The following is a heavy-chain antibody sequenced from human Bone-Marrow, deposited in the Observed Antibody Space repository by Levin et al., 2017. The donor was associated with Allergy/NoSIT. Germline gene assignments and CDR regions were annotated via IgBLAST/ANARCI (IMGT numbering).Heavy chain of an antibody. Sequence: SETLSLTCAVSGDSIISGNWWTWIRQTPGKGLEWIGQVVHSGSTNYNPSLQSRVTMSVDKSKNQFSLRLNSMTAADTAVYYCARALSRYSYGQSYFDYWGQGTLVTVSS. V-gene: IGHV4-4*02. J-gene: IGHJ4*02. CDR3: ARALSRYSYGQSYFDY. CDR2: VVHSGST. D-gene: IGHD5-18*01. CDR1: GDSIISGNW.